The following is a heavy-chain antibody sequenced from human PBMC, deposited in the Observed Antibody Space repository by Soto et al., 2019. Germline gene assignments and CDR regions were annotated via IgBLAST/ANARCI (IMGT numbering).Heavy chain of an antibody. CDR2: IYYRSKWFH. CDR3: ARVHCSAGTCLDGLDF. V-gene: IGHV6-1*01. J-gene: IGHJ6*02. Sequence: SQTLSLTFVISGDSVSSNGACWNWIRQSPSRGLQWLGRIYYRSKWFHDYAASVESRMAINPDTSRNQFSLQLNYVTPEDTAVYYCARVHCSAGTCLDGLDFWGQGTTVTVSS. D-gene: IGHD2-15*01. CDR1: GDSVSSNGAC.